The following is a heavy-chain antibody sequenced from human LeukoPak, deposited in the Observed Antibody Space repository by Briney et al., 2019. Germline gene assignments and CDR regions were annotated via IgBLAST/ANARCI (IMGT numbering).Heavy chain of an antibody. D-gene: IGHD3-22*01. J-gene: IGHJ5*02. CDR1: GASISSSSYY. CDR3: ARVRGQDYYDSSGYPARANWFDP. CDR2: VYYSGST. Sequence: PSETLSLTCTVSGASISSSSYYWGWIRQPPGKGLEWIGSVYYSGSTNYNPSLKSRVTISVDTSKNQFSLKLSSVTAADTAVYYCARVRGQDYYDSSGYPARANWFDPWGQGTLVTVSS. V-gene: IGHV4-39*07.